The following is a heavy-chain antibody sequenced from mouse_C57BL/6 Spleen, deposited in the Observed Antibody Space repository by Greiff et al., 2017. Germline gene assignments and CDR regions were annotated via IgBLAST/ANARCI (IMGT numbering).Heavy chain of an antibody. CDR1: GYTFTSYG. J-gene: IGHJ2*01. CDR3: ARDPDYFDY. V-gene: IGHV1-81*01. CDR2: IYPRSGNT. Sequence: VQGVESGAELARPGASVKLSCKASGYTFTSYGISWVKQRTGQGLEWIGEIYPRSGNTYYNEKFKGKATLTADKSSSTAYMELRSLTSEDSAVYFCARDPDYFDYWGQGTTLTVSS.